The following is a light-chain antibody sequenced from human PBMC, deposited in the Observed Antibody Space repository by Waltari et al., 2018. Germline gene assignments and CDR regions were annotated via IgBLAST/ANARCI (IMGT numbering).Light chain of an antibody. V-gene: IGLV3-19*01. J-gene: IGLJ2*01. Sequence: SSELTQDPAVSVALGQTVRITCPGDSRRSYSANWYQQKPGQAPVLVIYGKNNRPSGIPDRFSGSSSGNTASLTITGAQAEDEADYYCDSRDISGNLFVVFGGGTKLTVL. CDR3: DSRDISGNLFVV. CDR2: GKN. CDR1: SRRSYS.